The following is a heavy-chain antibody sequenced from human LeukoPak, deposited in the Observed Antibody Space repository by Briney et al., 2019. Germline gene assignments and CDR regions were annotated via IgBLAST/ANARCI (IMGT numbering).Heavy chain of an antibody. D-gene: IGHD2-2*01. CDR2: ISYDGSNK. V-gene: IGHV3-30*04. CDR1: RFTFSSYA. CDR3: ARGYCSSISCYVDY. Sequence: GGSLRLSCAASRFTFSSYAMSWVRQAPGKGLEWVAVISYDGSNKYYADSVKGRFTISRDISKNTLYLQMNSLRAEDTAVYYCARGYCSSISCYVDYWGQGTLVTVSS. J-gene: IGHJ4*02.